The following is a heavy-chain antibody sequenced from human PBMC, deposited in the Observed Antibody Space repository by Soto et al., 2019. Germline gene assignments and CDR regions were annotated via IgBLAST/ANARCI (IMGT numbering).Heavy chain of an antibody. CDR1: GXSISSSSYY. J-gene: IGHJ3*02. CDR3: ARERGYYYDSSGYSHAFDI. Sequence: LSLTCTVSGXSISSSSYYWGWIRQPPGKGLEWIGSIYYSGSTYYNPSPKSRVTISVDTSKNQFSLKLSSVTAADTAVYYCARERGYYYDSSGYSHAFDIWGQGTMVTVSS. V-gene: IGHV4-39*02. D-gene: IGHD3-22*01. CDR2: IYYSGST.